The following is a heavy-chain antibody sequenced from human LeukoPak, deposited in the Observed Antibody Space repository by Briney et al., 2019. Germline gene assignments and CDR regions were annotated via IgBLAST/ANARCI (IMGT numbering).Heavy chain of an antibody. J-gene: IGHJ6*03. CDR3: AKDQAVFPYYYYYYMDV. V-gene: IGHV3-23*01. CDR1: GFTFSNYG. Sequence: GGSLRLSCAASGFTFSNYGVSWVRQAPGKGLEWVSAIGHSGSNTYYADSVKGRFTISRDNSKNTLYLQMNSLRAEDTAVYYCAKDQAVFPYYYYYYMDVWGKGTTVTISS. D-gene: IGHD2-21*01. CDR2: IGHSGSNT.